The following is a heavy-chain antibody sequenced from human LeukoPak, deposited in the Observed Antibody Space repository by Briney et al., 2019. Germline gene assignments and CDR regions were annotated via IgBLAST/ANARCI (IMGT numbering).Heavy chain of an antibody. CDR1: GFTFSAYS. V-gene: IGHV3-7*03. CDR2: IRQDGSEK. CDR3: ARDKRADEGSKFDY. Sequence: GGSLRLSCAASGFTFSAYSINWVRQAPGKGLEWVANIRQDGSEKYSVDSVKGRFTISRDNAKNSLYLQMSSLRAEDTAVYYCARDKRADEGSKFDYWGQGTLVTVSS. J-gene: IGHJ4*02. D-gene: IGHD1-26*01.